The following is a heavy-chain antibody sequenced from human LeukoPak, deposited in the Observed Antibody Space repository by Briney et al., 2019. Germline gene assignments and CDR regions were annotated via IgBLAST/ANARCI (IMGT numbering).Heavy chain of an antibody. CDR3: AKAGTQQWLLFVGAY. J-gene: IGHJ4*02. Sequence: PGGSLRLSCAASGFSFTDAWMAWVRQAPGKGPEWVALIRYDGSNKYYADSVKGRFTISRDNSKNTLYLQMNSLRVEDTAMYYCAKAGTQQWLLFVGAYWGQGALVTVSS. D-gene: IGHD6-19*01. V-gene: IGHV3-30*02. CDR2: IRYDGSNK. CDR1: GFSFTDAW.